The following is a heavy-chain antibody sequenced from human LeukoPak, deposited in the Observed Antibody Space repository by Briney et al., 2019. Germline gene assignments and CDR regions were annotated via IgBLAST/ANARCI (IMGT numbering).Heavy chain of an antibody. CDR2: INPNSGGT. CDR3: ASPQIRNVFDI. D-gene: IGHD1-1*01. Sequence: VASVKVSCKASGYTFTDYYIHWVRQAPGQGLEWMGWINPNSGGTYYSQKFQGRVTMTRDTSINTAYMELTRLRSDDTAVYYCASPQIRNVFDIWGHGTMVTVSS. CDR1: GYTFTDYY. J-gene: IGHJ3*02. V-gene: IGHV1-2*02.